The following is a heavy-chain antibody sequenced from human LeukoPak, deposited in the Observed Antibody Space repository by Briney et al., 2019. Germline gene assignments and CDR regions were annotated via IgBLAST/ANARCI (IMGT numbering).Heavy chain of an antibody. CDR1: GFTFNNAW. Sequence: PGGSLRLSCAASGFTFNNAWMSWVRQAPGKGLEWVGRIKSKTDGGTTDYAAPVKGRFTISRDDSKSTLYLQMNSLKTEDTAVYYCTTLGYCSGGSCYGLDYWGQGTLVTVSS. J-gene: IGHJ4*02. CDR2: IKSKTDGGTT. D-gene: IGHD2-15*01. CDR3: TTLGYCSGGSCYGLDY. V-gene: IGHV3-15*01.